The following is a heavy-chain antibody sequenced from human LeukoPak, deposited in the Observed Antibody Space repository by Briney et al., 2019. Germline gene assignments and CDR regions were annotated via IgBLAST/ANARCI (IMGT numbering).Heavy chain of an antibody. V-gene: IGHV3-23*01. CDR3: ARVRWGGLYYFDY. J-gene: IGHJ4*02. CDR1: GFSFSNYG. Sequence: GGTLRLSCAASGFSFSNYGMTWVRQAPGKGLECVSGISGSSGSTYYADSVKGRFTISRDNAKNTLFLQMNSLRAEDTAVYYCARVRWGGLYYFDYWGQGTLVTVSS. CDR2: ISGSSGST. D-gene: IGHD3-16*01.